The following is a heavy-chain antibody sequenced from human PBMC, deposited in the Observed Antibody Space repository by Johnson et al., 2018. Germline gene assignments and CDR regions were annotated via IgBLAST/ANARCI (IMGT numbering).Heavy chain of an antibody. D-gene: IGHD1-26*01. Sequence: VQLVESGGGLVKPGGSLRLSCAASGFTFSSYSMNWVRQAPGKGLEWVSSISSSSSYIYYADSVKGRFTISRDNAKNSLYLQMNSLRAEDTAVYYWARPSSSYDYYYMDVWGKGTTVTGSS. CDR1: GFTFSSYS. J-gene: IGHJ6*03. CDR3: ARPSSSYDYYYMDV. CDR2: ISSSSSYI. V-gene: IGHV3-21*01.